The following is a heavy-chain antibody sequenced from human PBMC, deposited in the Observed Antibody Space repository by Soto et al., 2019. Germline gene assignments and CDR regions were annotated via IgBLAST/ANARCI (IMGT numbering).Heavy chain of an antibody. J-gene: IGHJ4*02. V-gene: IGHV4-4*02. Sequence: EPLSVISVDSGGSMTNNNWRSWVRQPPGEGLEWIGEMHHIGSTNYNPSLKSRVTMSVETSKNQFFLKLNSVTAADTDVYYCTKNSAYALDYWGQGTLAIVSS. CDR3: TKNSAYALDY. CDR2: MHHIGST. D-gene: IGHD5-12*01. CDR1: GGSMTNNNW.